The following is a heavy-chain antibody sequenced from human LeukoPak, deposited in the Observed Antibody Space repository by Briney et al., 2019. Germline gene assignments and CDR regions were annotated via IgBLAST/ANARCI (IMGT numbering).Heavy chain of an antibody. J-gene: IGHJ4*02. V-gene: IGHV1-2*02. CDR2: INPNIGGT. CDR1: LYTFTRYY. CDR3: ATRDERAYYDGSGYYYPGDY. Sequence: SVKVSCKPSLYTFTRYYMHFVRQAPGQRLEWMGWINPNIGGTNYAQKFQRRVTMTRDTSISTAYMELSRLRSDDTAVYYCATRDERAYYDGSGYYYPGDYWGQGTLVTVSS. D-gene: IGHD3-22*01.